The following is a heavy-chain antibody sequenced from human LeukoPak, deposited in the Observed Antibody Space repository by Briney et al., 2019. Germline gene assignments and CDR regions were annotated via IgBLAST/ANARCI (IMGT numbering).Heavy chain of an antibody. CDR1: GGSFSGYN. J-gene: IGHJ5*02. Sequence: SETLSLTCAVYGGSFSGYNWNWIRQPPGKGLEWVGEINHNGATNYNPSLKSRLIISVDTSKNQFSLKLSSVTAADTAVYYCARRRTAMVTIVWLDPWGQRTLVTVSS. V-gene: IGHV4-34*01. CDR3: ARRRTAMVTIVWLDP. CDR2: INHNGAT. D-gene: IGHD5-18*01.